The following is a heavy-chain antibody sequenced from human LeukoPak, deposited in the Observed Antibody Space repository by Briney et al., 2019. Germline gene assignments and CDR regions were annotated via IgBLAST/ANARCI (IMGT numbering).Heavy chain of an antibody. Sequence: SETLSLTCTVSGVSISSSNSYWGWIRQPPGKGLEGIGSIYYSGNTYYNASLKSQVSISIDTSKNQFSLRLTSVTAADAAVYYCARQTGSGLFILPGGQGTLVTVSS. J-gene: IGHJ4*02. CDR2: IYYSGNT. V-gene: IGHV4-39*01. CDR3: ARQTGSGLFILP. D-gene: IGHD3/OR15-3a*01. CDR1: GVSISSSNSY.